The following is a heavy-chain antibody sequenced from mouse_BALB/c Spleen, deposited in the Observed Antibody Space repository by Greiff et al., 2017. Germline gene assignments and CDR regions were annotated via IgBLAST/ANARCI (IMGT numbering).Heavy chain of an antibody. CDR3: AREYYDYGAWFAY. V-gene: IGHV5-6-5*01. CDR2: ISSGGST. CDR1: GFTFSSYA. J-gene: IGHJ3*01. D-gene: IGHD2-4*01. Sequence: DVMLVESGGGLVKPGGSLKLSCAASGFTFSSYAMSWVRQTPEKRLEWVASISSGGSTYYPDSVKGRFTISRDNARNILYLQMSSLRSEDTAMYYCAREYYDYGAWFAYWGQGTLVTVSA.